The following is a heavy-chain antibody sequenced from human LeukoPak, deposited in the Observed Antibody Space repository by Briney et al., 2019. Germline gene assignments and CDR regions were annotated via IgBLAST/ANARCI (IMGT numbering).Heavy chain of an antibody. CDR3: ARANFLYCSSSTCLFDY. V-gene: IGHV1-2*02. D-gene: IGHD2-2*01. J-gene: IGHJ4*02. CDR2: INPNDGDT. Sequence: ASVKVSCKASGYTFTDYYMHWVRQAPGQGFEWMGWINPNDGDTNYARKFQGRVTMTRDTSISTAHMEVSRPRSDDTAVYYCARANFLYCSSSTCLFDYWGQGTLVTVSS. CDR1: GYTFTDYY.